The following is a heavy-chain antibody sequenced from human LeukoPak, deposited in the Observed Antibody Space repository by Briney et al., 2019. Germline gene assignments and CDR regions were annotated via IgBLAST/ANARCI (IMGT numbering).Heavy chain of an antibody. CDR2: IYSSEIT. J-gene: IGHJ4*02. Sequence: SQTLSLTCTVSGGSVSSNRYYWTWIRQPAGKGLEWIGHIYSSEITHYNPSLKSRVTISVDTSKNQFSLKLSSVTAADTAVYYCARNSYSGSYFGYWGQGTLVTVSS. CDR1: GGSVSSNRYY. V-gene: IGHV4-61*09. D-gene: IGHD1-26*01. CDR3: ARNSYSGSYFGY.